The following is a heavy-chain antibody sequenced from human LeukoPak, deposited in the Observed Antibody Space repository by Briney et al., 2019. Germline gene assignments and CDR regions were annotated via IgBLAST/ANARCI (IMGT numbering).Heavy chain of an antibody. CDR2: IKQDGSEK. J-gene: IGHJ4*02. V-gene: IGHV3-7*01. CDR1: GFTFSSYW. CDR3: ARDRYDILTGYESLSELDY. D-gene: IGHD3-9*01. Sequence: TGGSLRLSCAASGFTFSSYWMSWVRQAPGKGLEWVANIKQDGSEKYYVDSVKGRFTISRDNAKNSLYLQMNSLRAEDTAVYYCARDRYDILTGYESLSELDYWGQGTLVTVSS.